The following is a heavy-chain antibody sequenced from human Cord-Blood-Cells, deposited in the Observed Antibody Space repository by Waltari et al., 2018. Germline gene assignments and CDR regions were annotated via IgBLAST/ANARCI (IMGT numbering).Heavy chain of an antibody. CDR2: IYYRGSP. Sequence: QLQLQESGPGLVKPSETLSLTCTVTGGSISSSIYYWGGIRQPPGKGLEWIGSIYYRGSPYYNPSLKSRVTISVDTSKNQFSLKLSSVTAADTAVYYCARPLNYYDSSGYYYYWGQGTLVTVSS. J-gene: IGHJ4*02. D-gene: IGHD3-22*01. CDR1: GGSISSSIYY. V-gene: IGHV4-39*01. CDR3: ARPLNYYDSSGYYYY.